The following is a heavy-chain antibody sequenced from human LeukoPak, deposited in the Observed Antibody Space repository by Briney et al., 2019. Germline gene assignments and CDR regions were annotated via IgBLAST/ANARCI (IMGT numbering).Heavy chain of an antibody. Sequence: SETLSLTCSVSGGSLSSTTYYWGWVRQPPGTGLEWLGNIYYSGVTYYNSSLKSRVTISVDTSKNQFSLKLSSVTAADTAVYYCAISGYYDFWSGYYDLYWFDPWGQGTLVTVSS. CDR1: GGSLSSTTYY. CDR2: IYYSGVT. CDR3: AISGYYDFWSGYYDLYWFDP. J-gene: IGHJ5*02. V-gene: IGHV4-39*07. D-gene: IGHD3-3*01.